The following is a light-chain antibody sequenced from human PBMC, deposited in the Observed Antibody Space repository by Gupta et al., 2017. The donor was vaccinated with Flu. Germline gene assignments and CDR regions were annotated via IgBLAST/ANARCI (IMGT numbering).Light chain of an antibody. V-gene: IGLV1-51*01. J-gene: IGLJ2*01. CDR1: NSNLGNTF. Sequence: QSVLTQPPSVSAAPGQRVTISCSGSNSNLGNTFVSWYQQFPGKAPKLLIYEDDKRPSGIPDRFSNSRSASSATLAIADLQTGDEADYYCGSWDITRSAAVFGGGTKLTVL. CDR3: GSWDITRSAAV. CDR2: EDD.